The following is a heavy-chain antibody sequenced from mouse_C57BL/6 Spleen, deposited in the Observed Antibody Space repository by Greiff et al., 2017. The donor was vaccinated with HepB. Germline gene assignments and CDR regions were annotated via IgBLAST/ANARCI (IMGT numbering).Heavy chain of an antibody. Sequence: EVQLQQSGPELVKPGASVKISCKASGYTFTDYYMNWVTQSHGKSLEWIGDINPNNGGTSYNQKFKGKATLTVDKSSSTAYMELRSLTSEDSAVYYCARGGITTVVADAMDYWGQGTSVTVSS. V-gene: IGHV1-26*01. J-gene: IGHJ4*01. D-gene: IGHD1-1*01. CDR3: ARGGITTVVADAMDY. CDR1: GYTFTDYY. CDR2: INPNNGGT.